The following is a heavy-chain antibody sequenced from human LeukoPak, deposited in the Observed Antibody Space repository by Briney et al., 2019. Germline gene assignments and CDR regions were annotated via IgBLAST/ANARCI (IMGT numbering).Heavy chain of an antibody. CDR2: INHSGYT. CDR1: GVSFDDYY. V-gene: IGHV4-34*01. D-gene: IGHD3-10*01. J-gene: IGHJ4*02. CDR3: TRMSAGHDY. Sequence: TPSETLSLTCAVSGVSFDDYYWRWVRQTPGKGLEWIGEINHSGYTNDSPSLKSRVTLSIDTSRKQFSLNLRSVTVADTGIYYCTRMSAGHDYWGQGTLVTVSS.